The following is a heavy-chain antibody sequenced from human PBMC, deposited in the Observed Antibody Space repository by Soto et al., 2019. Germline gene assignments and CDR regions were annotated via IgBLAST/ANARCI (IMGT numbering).Heavy chain of an antibody. CDR1: GYTFTSYG. CDR3: ARDSPPVDS. CDR2: ISAYNGNR. V-gene: IGHV1-18*01. J-gene: IGHJ4*02. Sequence: QVQLVQSGAEVKKPGASVKVSCKASGYTFTSYGISWVRQAPGQGLEWMGWISAYNGNRKYAQKFQGRVTMTTDTSTGQSDIERRGLRSDDTAVYYCARDSPPVDSWGQGTLVTVSS.